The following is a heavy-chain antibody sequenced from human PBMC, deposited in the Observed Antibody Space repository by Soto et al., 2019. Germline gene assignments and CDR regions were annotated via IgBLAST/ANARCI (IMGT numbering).Heavy chain of an antibody. CDR1: GFTFSNAW. CDR3: TTDPWHGMDV. Sequence: EVQLVESGGGLVKPGGSLRLSCAASGFTFSNAWMNWVRQAPGKGLEWVGRIKSKTDDGTTDYGAPMKGRFTMSRDDSKNTLYLQMNSLKTEDTAVYYCTTDPWHGMDVWGQGTTVTVS. J-gene: IGHJ6*02. V-gene: IGHV3-15*07. CDR2: IKSKTDDGTT.